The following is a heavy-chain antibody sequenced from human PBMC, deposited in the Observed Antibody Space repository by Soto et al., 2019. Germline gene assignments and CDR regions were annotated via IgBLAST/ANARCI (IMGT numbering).Heavy chain of an antibody. V-gene: IGHV2-70*01. CDR3: ARNTYYYDSSGYYSVEMDV. D-gene: IGHD3-22*01. CDR2: IDWDDDK. J-gene: IGHJ6*02. Sequence: SGPTLVNPTQTLTLTCTFSGFSLSTSGMCVSWIRQPPGKALEWLALIDWDDDKYYSTSLKTRLTISKDTSKNQVVLTMTNMDPVDTATYYCARNTYYYDSSGYYSVEMDVWGQGTTVTVSS. CDR1: GFSLSTSGMC.